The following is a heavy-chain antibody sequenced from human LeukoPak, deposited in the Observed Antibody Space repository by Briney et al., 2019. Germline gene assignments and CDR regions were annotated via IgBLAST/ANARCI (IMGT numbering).Heavy chain of an antibody. V-gene: IGHV4-30-2*01. D-gene: IGHD3-22*01. CDR3: ARGPYYYGSSGYGFDY. Sequence: SQTLSLTCAVSGGSISSGGYSWSWIRQPPGKGLEWIGYIYHSGSTYYNPSLKSRVTISVDRSKNQFSLKLSSVTAADTAVYYCARGPYYYGSSGYGFDYWGQGTLVTVSS. CDR2: IYHSGST. CDR1: GGSISSGGYS. J-gene: IGHJ4*02.